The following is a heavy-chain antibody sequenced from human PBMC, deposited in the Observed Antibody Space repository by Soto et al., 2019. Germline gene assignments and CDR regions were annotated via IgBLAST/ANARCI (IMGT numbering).Heavy chain of an antibody. CDR1: ACTFYNYA. D-gene: IGHD6-19*01. Sequence: TLYCAASACTFYNYAMTWVRQAPRTGLEWVSGISGGGNSTYYADSVKGRFTISRDNSKNALYLQMNSLRAEDTAVYYCAKTESSGWSTRYGMDVWGQGNTVNVS. V-gene: IGHV3-23*01. J-gene: IGHJ6*02. CDR2: ISGGGNST. CDR3: AKTESSGWSTRYGMDV.